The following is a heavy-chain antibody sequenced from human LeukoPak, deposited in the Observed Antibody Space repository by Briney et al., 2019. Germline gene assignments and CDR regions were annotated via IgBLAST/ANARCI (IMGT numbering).Heavy chain of an antibody. D-gene: IGHD3-10*01. Sequence: SETLSLTCAVYGGSFSGYYWSWIRQPPGKGLEWIGEINHSGSTNYNPSLKSRVTISVDTSKNQFSLKLSSVTAADTAVYYCARGLILWFGESDHFDYWGQGTLVTVSS. CDR2: INHSGST. J-gene: IGHJ4*02. V-gene: IGHV4-34*01. CDR3: ARGLILWFGESDHFDY. CDR1: GGSFSGYY.